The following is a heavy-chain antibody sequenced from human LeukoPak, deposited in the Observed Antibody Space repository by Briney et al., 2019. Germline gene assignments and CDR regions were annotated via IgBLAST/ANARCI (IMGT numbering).Heavy chain of an antibody. D-gene: IGHD3-3*01. V-gene: IGHV3-23*01. J-gene: IGHJ5*02. CDR2: ISVSGGST. Sequence: GGSLRLSCAASGFTFSSYGLSWVRQAPGKGLEWVSAISVSGGSTYYADSVKGRFTISRDNSKNTLYLRMNTLRAEDTAVYYCAKERSTIFLGWFDPWGQGTLVTVSS. CDR3: AKERSTIFLGWFDP. CDR1: GFTFSSYG.